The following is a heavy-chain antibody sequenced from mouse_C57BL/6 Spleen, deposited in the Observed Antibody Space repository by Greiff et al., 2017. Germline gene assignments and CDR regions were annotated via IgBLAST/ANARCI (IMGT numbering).Heavy chain of an antibody. CDR2: LLPGSGST. J-gene: IGHJ1*03. V-gene: IGHV1-9*01. D-gene: IGHD2-4*01. Sequence: VQLQQSGPELVKPGASVKIPCKASGYTFTGYWIEWVKQRPGHGLEWIGELLPGSGSTNYNEKFKGKATFTADTSSNTAYMQLSSLTTEDSAIYYCARDDYDVYWYFDVWGTGTTVTVSS. CDR1: GYTFTGYW. CDR3: ARDDYDVYWYFDV.